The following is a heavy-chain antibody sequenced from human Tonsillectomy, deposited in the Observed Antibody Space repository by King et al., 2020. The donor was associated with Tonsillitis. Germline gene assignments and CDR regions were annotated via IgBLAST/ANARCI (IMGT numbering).Heavy chain of an antibody. CDR3: AREVGDYTFGAAYYYYYGMDV. CDR1: GFTFSTYS. V-gene: IGHV3-21*01. J-gene: IGHJ6*02. CDR2: ISSSSRYI. Sequence: VQLVESGGGLVRPGGSLRLSCAASGFTFSTYSMNWVRQAPGKGLEWVSSISSSSRYIYYADSVKGRFTISRDNAKNSLYLQMNSLRAEDTAVYYCAREVGDYTFGAAYYYYYGMDVWGQGTTVTVSS. D-gene: IGHD4-17*01.